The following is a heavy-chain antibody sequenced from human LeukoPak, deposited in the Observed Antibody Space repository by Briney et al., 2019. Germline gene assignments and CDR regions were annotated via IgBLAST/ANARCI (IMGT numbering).Heavy chain of an antibody. Sequence: GGSLRLSCAASGFTFSNYWMMWVRQAPGKGLDWVANIRQDGSEQNYVDSVKGRFTISRDNAKKSLYLQMNSLRAEDTAIYYCATLTRGGTWCHWGQGTLVTVSS. D-gene: IGHD6-13*01. CDR1: GFTFSNYW. CDR2: IRQDGSEQ. J-gene: IGHJ4*02. V-gene: IGHV3-7*01. CDR3: ATLTRGGTWCH.